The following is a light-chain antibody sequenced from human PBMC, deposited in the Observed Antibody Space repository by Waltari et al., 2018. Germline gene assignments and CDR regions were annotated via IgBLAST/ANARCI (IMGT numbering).Light chain of an antibody. CDR2: AAS. CDR1: QSINSW. V-gene: IGKV1D-16*01. J-gene: IGKJ2*03. CDR3: QRYNDLPYS. Sequence: DIQMTQSPSSLSASVGDKVTITCHVSQSINSWLAWYQQKPGRAPKPLIFAASSLQSGVPSRFSGSGSGTDYTLTINGLQPEDFATYYCQRYNDLPYSFGQGT.